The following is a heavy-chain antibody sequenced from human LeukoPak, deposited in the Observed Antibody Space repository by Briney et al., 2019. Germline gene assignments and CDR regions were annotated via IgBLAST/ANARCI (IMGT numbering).Heavy chain of an antibody. CDR2: ISANDGNT. Sequence: ASVKVSCKASGYTFTSYGISWVRQAPGQGLEWMGWISANDGNTDYPQKLQGRVIMTTDTSTSTAYMELRSLRSDDTAVYYCARESHVTREDYWGQGTLVTVPS. CDR1: GYTFTSYG. J-gene: IGHJ4*02. V-gene: IGHV1-18*01. D-gene: IGHD3-10*01. CDR3: ARESHVTREDY.